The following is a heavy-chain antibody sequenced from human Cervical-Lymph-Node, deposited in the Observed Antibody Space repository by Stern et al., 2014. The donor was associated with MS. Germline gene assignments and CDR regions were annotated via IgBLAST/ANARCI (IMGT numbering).Heavy chain of an antibody. CDR3: AKASRTSMFDY. V-gene: IGHV3-23*04. J-gene: IGHJ4*02. D-gene: IGHD2/OR15-2a*01. Sequence: EEQLVVSGGGLVQPGGSLRISCAASCFTFSNHAMNWVRQAPGKGLESISTISNSGDGTYYADAVTGRFTISRDSSKDTVFLQMSNLRVEDTAVYYCAKASRTSMFDYWGQGTLVTVSS. CDR2: ISNSGDGT. CDR1: CFTFSNHA.